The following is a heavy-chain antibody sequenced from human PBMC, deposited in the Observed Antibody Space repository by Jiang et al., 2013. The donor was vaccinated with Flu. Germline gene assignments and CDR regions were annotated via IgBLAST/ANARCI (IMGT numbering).Heavy chain of an antibody. CDR2: ISDSSRTI. V-gene: IGHV3-48*01. Sequence: PGGSLRLSCAASGFTFSIYSMNWVRQVPGKGLEWVSYISDSSRTIYYADSVKGRFTISRDNARNSLYLQMNTLRADDTAVYYCARDPDTPMERFFDSWGQGTLVTVSS. CDR3: ARDPDTPMERFFDS. J-gene: IGHJ4*02. CDR1: GFTFSIYS. D-gene: IGHD5-18*01.